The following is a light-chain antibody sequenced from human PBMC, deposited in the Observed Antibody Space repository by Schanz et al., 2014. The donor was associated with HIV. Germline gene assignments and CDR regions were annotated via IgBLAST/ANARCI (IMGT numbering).Light chain of an antibody. CDR2: AAS. CDR1: QSISSSL. CDR3: HHYGGS. V-gene: IGKV3-20*01. J-gene: IGKJ3*01. Sequence: IVLTQSPGTLSLSPGERGTLSCRASQSISSSLLAWYQKKPGQAPTLLIYAASRRASGIPDRFSGSGSGADVTLTISGLEPEDFAVYYCHHYGGSFGPGTTVDYK.